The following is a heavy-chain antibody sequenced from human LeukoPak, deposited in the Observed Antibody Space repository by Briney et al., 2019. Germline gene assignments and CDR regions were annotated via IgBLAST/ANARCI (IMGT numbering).Heavy chain of an antibody. V-gene: IGHV4-34*01. CDR1: GESFSGYY. CDR2: INHSGST. D-gene: IGHD2-8*01. Sequence: SETLSLTCAVYGESFSGYYWSWIRQPPGKGLEWIGEINHSGSTNYNPSLKSRVTISVDTSKNQFSLKLSSVTAADTAVYYCARMGYCTNGVCYSPNWFDPWGQGTLVTVSS. CDR3: ARMGYCTNGVCYSPNWFDP. J-gene: IGHJ5*02.